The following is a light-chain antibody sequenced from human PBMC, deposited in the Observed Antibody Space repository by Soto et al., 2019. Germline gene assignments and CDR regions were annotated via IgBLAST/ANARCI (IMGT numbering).Light chain of an antibody. V-gene: IGKV1-39*01. Sequence: DIQMTQSPSSLSASVGDRVTITCRASQSISSYLNWYQQKPGKAPKLLIYAASSLQSGVSSRFSGSGSGTDFTLTISCLQPEDFATYYCQESYSTPLTFGGGTKVEIK. CDR1: QSISSY. J-gene: IGKJ4*01. CDR2: AAS. CDR3: QESYSTPLT.